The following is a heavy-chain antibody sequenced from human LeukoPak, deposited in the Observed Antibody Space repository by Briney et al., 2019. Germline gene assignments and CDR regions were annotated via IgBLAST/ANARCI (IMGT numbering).Heavy chain of an antibody. CDR3: AKGSGYSSSWYVFDY. V-gene: IGHV3-48*01. D-gene: IGHD6-13*01. Sequence: GGSLRLSCAASGFNFSIYSMNWVRQAPGKGLEWVSYITRSSTTIYYADSVKGRFTISRDNSKNTLYLQMNSLRAEDTAVYYCAKGSGYSSSWYVFDYWGQGTLVTVSS. J-gene: IGHJ4*02. CDR2: ITRSSTTI. CDR1: GFNFSIYS.